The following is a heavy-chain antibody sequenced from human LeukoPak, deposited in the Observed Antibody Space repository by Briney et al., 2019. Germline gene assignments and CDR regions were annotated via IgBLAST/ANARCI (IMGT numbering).Heavy chain of an antibody. Sequence: PGGSLRLSCAASGFTFSSYGMHWVRQAPGKGLEWVAFIRYDGSNKYYADSVKGRFTISRDNSKNTLFLQMNSLRAEDTAMYYCAKNGGEIPAAHFDYWGQGALVTVSS. CDR3: AKNGGEIPAAHFDY. D-gene: IGHD2-2*01. V-gene: IGHV3-30*02. J-gene: IGHJ4*02. CDR1: GFTFSSYG. CDR2: IRYDGSNK.